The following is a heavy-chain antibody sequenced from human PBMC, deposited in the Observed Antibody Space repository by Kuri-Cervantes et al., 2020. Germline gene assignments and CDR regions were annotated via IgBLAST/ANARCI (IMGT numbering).Heavy chain of an antibody. Sequence: SQTLSLTCAVYGGSFSGYYWSWIRQPPGKGLEWIGEINHSGSTNYNPSLKSRVTISVDTSKNQFSLQLSSVTAADTAVYYCAIWSGHCGGDCPRGAFDIWGQGTMVTVSS. CDR3: AIWSGHCGGDCPRGAFDI. J-gene: IGHJ3*02. V-gene: IGHV4-34*01. D-gene: IGHD2-21*02. CDR2: INHSGST. CDR1: GGSFSGYY.